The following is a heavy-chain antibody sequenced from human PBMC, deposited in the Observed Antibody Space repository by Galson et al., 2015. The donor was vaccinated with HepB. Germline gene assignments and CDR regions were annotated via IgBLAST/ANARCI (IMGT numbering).Heavy chain of an antibody. Sequence: SLRLSCAASGFTFSSYSMNWVRQAPGKGLEWVSYISSSNSTIYYADSVKGRFTISRDNAKNSLYLQMNSLRDEDTAVYYCARAKGIYCSSTSCYFGYWGQGTLVTVSS. V-gene: IGHV3-48*02. J-gene: IGHJ4*02. D-gene: IGHD2-2*01. CDR2: ISSSNSTI. CDR3: ARAKGIYCSSTSCYFGY. CDR1: GFTFSSYS.